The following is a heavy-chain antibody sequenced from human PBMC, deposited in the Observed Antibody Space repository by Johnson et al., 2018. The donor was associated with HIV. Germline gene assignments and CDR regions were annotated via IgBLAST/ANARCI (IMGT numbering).Heavy chain of an antibody. CDR3: ARDETQRRYALTAFDI. V-gene: IGHV3-20*04. CDR2: SNWSGIST. Sequence: VQLVESGGGVVRPGGSLRLSCAASGFTFDDYGMSWVRQVPGKGLEWVSGSNWSGISTGYADSVKGRFTISRDNAKNSLYLKMNSLRAEDTAFYYCARDETQRRYALTAFDIWGQGTMVSVSS. J-gene: IGHJ3*02. D-gene: IGHD6-25*01. CDR1: GFTFDDYG.